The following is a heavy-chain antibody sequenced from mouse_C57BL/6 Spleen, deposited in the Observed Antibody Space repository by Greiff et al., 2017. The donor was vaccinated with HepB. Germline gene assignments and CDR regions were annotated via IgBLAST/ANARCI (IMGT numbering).Heavy chain of an antibody. V-gene: IGHV5-17*01. J-gene: IGHJ4*01. Sequence: EVQRVESGGGLVKPGGSLKLSCAASGFTFSDYGMHWVRQAPEKGLEWVAYISSGSSTIYYADTVKGRFTISRDNAKNTLFLQMTSLRSEDTAMYYCARKVDGGGLAMDYWGQGTSVTVSS. D-gene: IGHD3-3*01. CDR2: ISSGSSTI. CDR1: GFTFSDYG. CDR3: ARKVDGGGLAMDY.